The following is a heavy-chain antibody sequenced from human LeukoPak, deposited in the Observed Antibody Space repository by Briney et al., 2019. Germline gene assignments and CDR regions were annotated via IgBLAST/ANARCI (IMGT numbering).Heavy chain of an antibody. Sequence: GGSLTLSCAASGFTFSAHTMNWVRLAPGKGLEWVSYIGSTSITIYYAHSVEGRFTISRDNAKNSLYLQMSSLTVEDTAVYYCARGPLYDITGSYGLWGQGTLVPVSS. V-gene: IGHV3-48*01. CDR2: IGSTSITI. D-gene: IGHD3-22*01. CDR3: ARGPLYDITGSYGL. CDR1: GFTFSAHT. J-gene: IGHJ4*02.